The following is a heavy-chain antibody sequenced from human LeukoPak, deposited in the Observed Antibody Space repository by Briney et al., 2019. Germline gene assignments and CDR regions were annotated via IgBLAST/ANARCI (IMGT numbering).Heavy chain of an antibody. Sequence: SETLSPTCTVSGGSISSYYWSWIRQPPGKGLEWIGYIYYSGSTNYNPSLKGRVTISVDTSKNQFSLKLSSVTAADTAVYYCARDGYSYGFDYWGQGTLVTVSS. D-gene: IGHD5-18*01. CDR3: ARDGYSYGFDY. CDR2: IYYSGST. V-gene: IGHV4-59*01. J-gene: IGHJ4*02. CDR1: GGSISSYY.